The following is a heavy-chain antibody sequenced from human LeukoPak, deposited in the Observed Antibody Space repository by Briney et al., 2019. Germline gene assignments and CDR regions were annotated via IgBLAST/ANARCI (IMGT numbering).Heavy chain of an antibody. D-gene: IGHD5-12*01. J-gene: IGHJ6*03. CDR2: INPNSGGT. Sequence: GASVKVSCKPSGYTFTCYYMHWVRQAPGQGLEWMGWINPNSGGTNYAQKFQGRGTMTRDTSISTAYMELSRLRSDDTAVYYCAREAITNSGYDSYYYYYMDVWGKGTTVTVSS. V-gene: IGHV1-2*02. CDR1: GYTFTCYY. CDR3: AREAITNSGYDSYYYYYMDV.